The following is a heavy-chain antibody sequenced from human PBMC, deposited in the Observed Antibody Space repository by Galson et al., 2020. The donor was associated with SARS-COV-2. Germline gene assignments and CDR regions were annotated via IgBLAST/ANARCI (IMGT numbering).Heavy chain of an antibody. Sequence: ASVKVSCKASGYTFTGYYMHWVRQAPGQGLEWMGWINPNSGGTNYAQKSQGRVTMTRDTSISTAYMELSRLRSDDTAVYYCARVPTYYDILTAYGMDVWGQGTTVTVSS. CDR3: ARVPTYYDILTAYGMDV. J-gene: IGHJ6*02. V-gene: IGHV1-2*02. D-gene: IGHD3-9*01. CDR2: INPNSGGT. CDR1: GYTFTGYY.